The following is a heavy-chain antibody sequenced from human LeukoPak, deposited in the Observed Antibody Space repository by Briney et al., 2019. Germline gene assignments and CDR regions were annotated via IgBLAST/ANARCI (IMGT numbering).Heavy chain of an antibody. J-gene: IGHJ5*02. CDR2: ISCGGGST. D-gene: IGHD2-21*02. V-gene: IGHV3-23*01. Sequence: GGSVTLSCAACGFTFNSYGMMWLRQAPGKGLEGVSGISCGGGSTYYAFSGKVTFTIYRDNSKTTLYLQRNRLRVEHTAAYYCAKTPLADCDGDCVSWGQGTLVTVSS. CDR1: GFTFNSYG. CDR3: AKTPLADCDGDCVS.